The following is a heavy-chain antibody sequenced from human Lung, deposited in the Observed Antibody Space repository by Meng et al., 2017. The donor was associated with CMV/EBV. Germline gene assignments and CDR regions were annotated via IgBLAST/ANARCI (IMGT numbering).Heavy chain of an antibody. CDR3: AKRAAGRYYFDY. Sequence: SXAASGFTFEDYDMDWVRQISGKGLEWVSRISWNGGFVGYADSVKGRFTISRDNAKNSLYLQMNSLRVEDTALYYCAKRAAGRYYFDYWGQGTLVXVSS. CDR2: ISWNGGFV. D-gene: IGHD6-13*01. CDR1: GFTFEDYD. V-gene: IGHV3-9*01. J-gene: IGHJ4*02.